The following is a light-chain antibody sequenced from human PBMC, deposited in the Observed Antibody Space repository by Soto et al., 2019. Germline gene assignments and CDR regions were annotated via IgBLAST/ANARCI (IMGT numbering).Light chain of an antibody. CDR1: QNVDTS. J-gene: IGKJ4*01. CDR2: EAS. CDR3: QQRYNWPLT. Sequence: DIVLTQSPGTLSLSPGETAYLSCRASQNVDTSLAWYQQRPGRAPRLLMSEASRRAAGIPARFSGTGSGTDFTLIINSLEPEDVAVYYCQQRYNWPLTFGAGTKVDIK. V-gene: IGKV3-11*01.